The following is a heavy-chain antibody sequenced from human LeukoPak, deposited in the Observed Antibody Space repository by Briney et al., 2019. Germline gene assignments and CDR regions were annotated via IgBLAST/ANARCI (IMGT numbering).Heavy chain of an antibody. D-gene: IGHD5-18*01. CDR2: ISGYNGNT. V-gene: IGHV1-18*01. Sequence: ASVKVSCKASGYTFTSYGISWVRQAPGQGLEWRGWISGYNGNTNYAQKLQGRVTMTTDTSTSTAYMELRSLISDDTAIYYCARQVDTTMALPDYWGQGTLVTVSS. CDR3: ARQVDTTMALPDY. CDR1: GYTFTSYG. J-gene: IGHJ4*02.